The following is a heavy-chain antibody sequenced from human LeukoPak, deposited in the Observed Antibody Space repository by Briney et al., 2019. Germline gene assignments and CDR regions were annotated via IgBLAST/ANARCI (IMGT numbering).Heavy chain of an antibody. CDR3: ARDPQMYYYDSSGYIAFDI. CDR2: ISAYSGNT. Sequence: ASVKVSCKASGYTFTSYGISWVRQAPGQGLEWMGWISAYSGNTNYAQKLQGRVTMTTDTSTSTAYMELRSLRSDDTAVYYCARDPQMYYYDSSGYIAFDIWGQGTMVTVSS. D-gene: IGHD3-22*01. V-gene: IGHV1-18*01. CDR1: GYTFTSYG. J-gene: IGHJ3*02.